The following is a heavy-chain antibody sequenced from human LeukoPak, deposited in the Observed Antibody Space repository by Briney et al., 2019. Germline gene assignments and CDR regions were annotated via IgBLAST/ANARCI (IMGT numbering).Heavy chain of an antibody. CDR2: ISSSGSTI. D-gene: IGHD3-9*01. J-gene: IGHJ3*02. V-gene: IGHV3-11*01. CDR3: ARDILTGSDAFDI. Sequence: GGSLRLSCAASGFTFSDYYMSWIRQAPGKGLEWVSYISSSGSTIYYADSVKGRFTISRDNAKNSLYLQMDSLRAEDTAVYYCARDILTGSDAFDIWGQGTMVTVSS. CDR1: GFTFSDYY.